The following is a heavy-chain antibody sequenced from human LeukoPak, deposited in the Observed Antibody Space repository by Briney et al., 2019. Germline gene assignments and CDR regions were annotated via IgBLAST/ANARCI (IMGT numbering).Heavy chain of an antibody. D-gene: IGHD3-22*01. Sequence: PSGTLSLTCAVSGGSISSSNWWSWVRQPPGKGLEWIGEIYHSGSTNYNPSLKSRVTISVDTSRNQFSLRLSSVTAADSAVYYCARSDSSAYYFDSWGQGTLVTVSS. CDR1: GGSISSSNW. CDR3: ARSDSSAYYFDS. V-gene: IGHV4-4*02. J-gene: IGHJ4*02. CDR2: IYHSGST.